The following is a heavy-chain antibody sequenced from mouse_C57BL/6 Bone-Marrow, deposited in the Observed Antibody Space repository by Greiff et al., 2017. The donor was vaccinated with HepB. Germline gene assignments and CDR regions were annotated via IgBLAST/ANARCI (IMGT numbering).Heavy chain of an antibody. D-gene: IGHD1-1*01. Sequence: QVQLQQSGPELVKPGASVKISCKASGYAFSSSGMNWVKQRPGKGLEWIGRIYPGDGDTNYNGKFKGKATLTADKSSSTAYMQLSIPASEDAAVYVCATYYGSSGYWGQGTTLTVSS. CDR2: IYPGDGDT. V-gene: IGHV1-82*01. CDR3: ATYYGSSGY. J-gene: IGHJ2*01. CDR1: GYAFSSSG.